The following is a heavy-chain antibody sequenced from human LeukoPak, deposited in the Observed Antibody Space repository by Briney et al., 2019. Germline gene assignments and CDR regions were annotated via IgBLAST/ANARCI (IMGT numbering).Heavy chain of an antibody. CDR3: ARNSNFHVYDYIWGSYRWLYYYYMDV. Sequence: ASVKVSCKASGYTFTSYDINWVRQATGQGLEWMGWMNPNSGNTGYAQKFQGRVTMTRNTSISTAYMELSSLRSEDTAVYYCARNSNFHVYDYIWGSYRWLYYYYMDVWGKGTTVTVSS. V-gene: IGHV1-8*01. J-gene: IGHJ6*03. CDR2: MNPNSGNT. CDR1: GYTFTSYD. D-gene: IGHD3-16*02.